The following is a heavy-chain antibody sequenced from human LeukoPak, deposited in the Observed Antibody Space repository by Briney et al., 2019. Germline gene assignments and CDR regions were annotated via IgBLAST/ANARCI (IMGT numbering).Heavy chain of an antibody. CDR1: GFTFSSYA. CDR3: VKFNDILTGYFDY. V-gene: IGHV3-23*01. D-gene: IGHD3-9*01. CDR2: ISGGGGST. Sequence: GGSLRLSCAASGFTFSSYAMSWVRQSPGKRLERVSAISGGGGSTYYAYYTDSVRGRFTISRDNSKNTLYLQMNSLRAEDTAVYFCVKFNDILTGYFDYWGQGTLVTVSS. J-gene: IGHJ4*02.